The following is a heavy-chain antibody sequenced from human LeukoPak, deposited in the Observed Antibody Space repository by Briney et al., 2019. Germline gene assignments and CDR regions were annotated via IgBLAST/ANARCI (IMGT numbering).Heavy chain of an antibody. CDR1: GFTFSDYY. CDR2: ISSSGTTI. Sequence: PGGSLRLPCAASGFTFSDYYMSWIRQAPGKGLVWVSYISSSGTTISYTDSVKGRFTISRDNAKNSLYLQMNSLRAEDTAVYYCARDYRSTFDYWGQGTLVTVSS. J-gene: IGHJ4*02. CDR3: ARDYRSTFDY. D-gene: IGHD1-26*01. V-gene: IGHV3-11*01.